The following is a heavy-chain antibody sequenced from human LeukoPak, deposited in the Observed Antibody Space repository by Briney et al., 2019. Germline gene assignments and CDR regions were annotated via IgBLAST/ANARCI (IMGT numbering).Heavy chain of an antibody. V-gene: IGHV4-38-2*01. CDR1: GYSISSGYY. CDR3: ARPTYSSSWYRSAGAFDI. D-gene: IGHD6-13*01. Sequence: PSETLSFTCAVSGYSISSGYYWGWIRQPPGKGLEWIGSIYHSGSTYYNPSLKSRVTISVDTSKNQFSLKLSSVTAADTAVYYCARPTYSSSWYRSAGAFDIWGQGTMVTVSS. J-gene: IGHJ3*02. CDR2: IYHSGST.